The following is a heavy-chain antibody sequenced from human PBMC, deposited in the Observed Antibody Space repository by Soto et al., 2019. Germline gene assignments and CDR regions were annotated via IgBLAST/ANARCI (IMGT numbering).Heavy chain of an antibody. CDR1: GFTFSSYA. V-gene: IGHV3-23*01. Sequence: GGSRRLSCAASGFTFSSYAMSWVRQAPGKGLEWVSAISGSGGSTYYADSVKGRFTISRDNSKNTLYLQMNSLRAEDTAGYYCAKLIGYRVATIDYWGQGTLVTVSS. CDR3: AKLIGYRVATIDY. CDR2: ISGSGGST. D-gene: IGHD5-12*01. J-gene: IGHJ4*02.